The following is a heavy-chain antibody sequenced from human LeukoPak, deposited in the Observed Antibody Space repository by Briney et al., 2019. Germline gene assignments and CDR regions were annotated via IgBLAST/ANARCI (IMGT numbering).Heavy chain of an antibody. Sequence: SETLSLTCAVYGGSFSGYYWSWIRQPPGKGLECIGEINHSGSTNYNPSLKSRVTISVDTSKNQFSLKLSSVTAADTAVYYCARGLGAYRYSSSFWFDPWGQGTLVTVSS. CDR3: ARGLGAYRYSSSFWFDP. V-gene: IGHV4-34*01. CDR1: GGSFSGYY. J-gene: IGHJ5*02. D-gene: IGHD6-13*01. CDR2: INHSGST.